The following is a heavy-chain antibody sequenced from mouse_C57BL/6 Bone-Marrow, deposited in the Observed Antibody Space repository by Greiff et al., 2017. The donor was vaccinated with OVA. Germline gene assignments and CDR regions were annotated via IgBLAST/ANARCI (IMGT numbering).Heavy chain of an antibody. CDR3: ARMGYYGSSSWVAY. CDR1: GFSLSTFGMG. J-gene: IGHJ3*01. V-gene: IGHV8-8*01. Sequence: QVTLKVSGPGILQPSQTLSLTCSFSGFSLSTFGMGVGWIRQPSGKGLEWLAHIWWDDDKYYNPALKSRLTLSKDTSNNQVFLKIANVDTADTSTYYCARMGYYGSSSWVAYWGQGTLVTVSA. CDR2: IWWDDDK. D-gene: IGHD1-1*01.